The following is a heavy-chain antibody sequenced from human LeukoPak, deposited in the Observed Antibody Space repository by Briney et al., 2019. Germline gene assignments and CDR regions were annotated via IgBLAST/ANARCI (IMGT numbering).Heavy chain of an antibody. Sequence: ASVKVSCKASGYTFTSYDINWVRQGPGQGLEWMGWMNPNSGNTGYAQKFQGRVTITRNTSISTAYMELSGLRSEDTAVYYCARGRSTGFPYYFEYWGQGTLVTVSS. J-gene: IGHJ4*02. CDR3: ARGRSTGFPYYFEY. V-gene: IGHV1-8*03. CDR1: GYTFTSYD. CDR2: MNPNSGNT.